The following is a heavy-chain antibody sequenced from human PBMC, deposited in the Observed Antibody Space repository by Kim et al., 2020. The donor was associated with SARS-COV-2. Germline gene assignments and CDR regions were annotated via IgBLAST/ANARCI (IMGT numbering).Heavy chain of an antibody. CDR3: AKGDCSSTSCYTTDY. J-gene: IGHJ4*01. Sequence: LSLTCAASGFTFSSYAMSWVRQAPGKGLEWVSTISGSGGSTNYADSVKGRFTISRDNAKNTLYLQMNSLRAEDTAVFYCAKGDCSSTSCYTTDYWG. CDR1: GFTFSSYA. V-gene: IGHV3-23*01. D-gene: IGHD2-2*02. CDR2: ISGSGGST.